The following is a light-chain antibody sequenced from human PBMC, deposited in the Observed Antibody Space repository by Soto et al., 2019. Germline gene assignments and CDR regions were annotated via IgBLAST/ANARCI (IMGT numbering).Light chain of an antibody. J-gene: IGKJ5*01. Sequence: EIVMTQSPATLSVSPGERATLSCRASQSVRSNLAWYQQKPGQAPGLLIYGASSRATGIPDRFSGSGSGTDFTLTISRLEPEDFAVYYCQQRSNWLITFGQGTRLEIK. CDR1: QSVRSN. CDR2: GAS. CDR3: QQRSNWLIT. V-gene: IGKV3D-20*02.